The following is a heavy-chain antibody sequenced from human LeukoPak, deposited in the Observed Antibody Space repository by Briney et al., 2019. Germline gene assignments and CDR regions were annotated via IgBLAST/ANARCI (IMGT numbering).Heavy chain of an antibody. CDR1: GLTFSRHG. CDR2: IWYDGSNK. D-gene: IGHD1-26*01. CDR3: ARLRGSYFDS. J-gene: IGHJ4*02. Sequence: GGSLRLSCAASGLTFSRHGMLWVRQAPGKGLEWVALIWYDGSNKYYADSVKGRFTISRDNSKNTLYLQMNSLRAEDTAVYYCARLRGSYFDSWGQGTLVTVSS. V-gene: IGHV3-33*01.